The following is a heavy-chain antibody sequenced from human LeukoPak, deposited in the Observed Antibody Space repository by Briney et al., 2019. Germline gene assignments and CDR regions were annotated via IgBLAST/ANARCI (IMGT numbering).Heavy chain of an antibody. CDR3: ARVRLISRYYFDY. Sequence: SQTLSLTCTVSGGSISSGGYYWSWIRQHPGKGLEWIGYIHYSGSTYYNPSLKSRVTISVDTSKNQFSLKLSSVTAADTAVYYCARVRLISRYYFDYWGQGTLVTVSS. CDR1: GGSISSGGYY. CDR2: IHYSGST. J-gene: IGHJ4*02. V-gene: IGHV4-31*03. D-gene: IGHD3-16*01.